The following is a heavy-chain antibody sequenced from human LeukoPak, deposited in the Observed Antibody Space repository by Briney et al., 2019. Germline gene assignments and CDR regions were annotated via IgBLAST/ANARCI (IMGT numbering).Heavy chain of an antibody. CDR3: SRGSSWYRGGADY. V-gene: IGHV3-7*01. D-gene: IGHD6-13*01. Sequence: GGSLRLSCAASGFTVSSNYMSWVRQAPGKGLEWVANINQDGSERYYVDSVKGRFTISRGNAKNSVYLQMNSLRAEDTAVYYCSRGSSWYRGGADYWGQGTLVTVSS. CDR1: GFTVSSNY. J-gene: IGHJ4*02. CDR2: INQDGSER.